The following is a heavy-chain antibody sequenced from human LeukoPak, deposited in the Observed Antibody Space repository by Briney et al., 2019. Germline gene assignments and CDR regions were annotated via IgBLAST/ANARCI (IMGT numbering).Heavy chain of an antibody. CDR3: AKNMITFGGVIVSDAFDI. D-gene: IGHD3-16*02. Sequence: GGSLRLSCAASGFTFSDYYMSWIRQAPGKGLEWVSYISSSGSTIYYADSVKGRFTISRDNSKNTLYLQMNSLRAEDTAVYYCAKNMITFGGVIVSDAFDIWGQGTMVTVSS. CDR1: GFTFSDYY. J-gene: IGHJ3*02. CDR2: ISSSGSTI. V-gene: IGHV3-11*01.